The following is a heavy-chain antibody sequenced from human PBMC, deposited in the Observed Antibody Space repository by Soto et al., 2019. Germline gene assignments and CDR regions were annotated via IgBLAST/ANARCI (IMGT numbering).Heavy chain of an antibody. V-gene: IGHV3-33*01. Sequence: QVQLVESGGGVVQPGRSLRLSCAASGFTFSSYGMHWVRQAPGKGLEWVAVIWYDGSNKYYADSVEGRFTISRDNSKNTLYLQMNSLRAEDTAVYYCARDPVVSSGWVRGMDVWGQGTTVTVSS. D-gene: IGHD6-19*01. CDR2: IWYDGSNK. CDR1: GFTFSSYG. CDR3: ARDPVVSSGWVRGMDV. J-gene: IGHJ6*02.